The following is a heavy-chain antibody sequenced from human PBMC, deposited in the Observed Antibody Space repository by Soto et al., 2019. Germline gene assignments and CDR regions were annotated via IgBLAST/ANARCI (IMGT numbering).Heavy chain of an antibody. D-gene: IGHD2-2*01. CDR1: GFTFSSYS. CDR2: IVAGSGNT. J-gene: IGHJ6*03. V-gene: IGHV3-23*01. Sequence: SGGSLRLSCAASGFTFSSYSMSWVRQAPGKGLEWVSAIVAGSGNTYHVDAVKGRFTISRDNSKNTLYLRMNGLRAEDTAVYYCAKYGCGSPTCPYYFYSFMDVWGKGTTVTVSS. CDR3: AKYGCGSPTCPYYFYSFMDV.